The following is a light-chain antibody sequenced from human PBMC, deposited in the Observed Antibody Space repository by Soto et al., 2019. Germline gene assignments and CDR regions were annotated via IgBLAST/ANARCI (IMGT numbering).Light chain of an antibody. J-gene: IGKJ1*01. V-gene: IGKV2-30*01. CDR1: QSLVYSDGNTY. CDR2: KVS. CDR3: MQGEYWPWT. Sequence: DVVMTQSPLFLPVTLGQPASISCRSSQSLVYSDGNTYLNWFQQRPDQSPRRLIYKVSNRDSGVPDRFSGSGSGTDFTLKISRVEAEDVGVYYCMQGEYWPWTFGQGTKVEI.